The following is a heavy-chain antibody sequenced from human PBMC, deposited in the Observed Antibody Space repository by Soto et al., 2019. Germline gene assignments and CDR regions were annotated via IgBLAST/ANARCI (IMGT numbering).Heavy chain of an antibody. CDR3: SRDDSAGVFI. V-gene: IGHV3-73*02. D-gene: IGHD3-3*01. CDR2: IGSKGETYAT. J-gene: IGHJ4*02. CDR1: GFTFGASA. Sequence: EVLLVESGGGLVQPGGSLKLSCAASGFTFGASALQWVRQASGKGLEWLGRIGSKGETYATAYAALVKGRFTISRVDSKNTAYLQVTRLKSEDTGVYFCSRDDSAGVFIWGRGTLVTVSS.